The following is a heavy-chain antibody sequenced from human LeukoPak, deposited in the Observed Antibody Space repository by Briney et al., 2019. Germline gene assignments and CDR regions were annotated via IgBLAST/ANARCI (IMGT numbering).Heavy chain of an antibody. CDR3: AKDSAYCGGDCAFDS. CDR2: ISSGSSYI. V-gene: IGHV3-21*04. CDR1: GFTFSSYS. J-gene: IGHJ4*02. D-gene: IGHD2-21*02. Sequence: GGSLRLSCAASGFTFSSYSMNWVRQAPGRGLEWVSSISSGSSYIYHADSMKGRFTISRDNAKNSLYLQMNSLRAEDTAVYYCAKDSAYCGGDCAFDSWGQGTLVTVSS.